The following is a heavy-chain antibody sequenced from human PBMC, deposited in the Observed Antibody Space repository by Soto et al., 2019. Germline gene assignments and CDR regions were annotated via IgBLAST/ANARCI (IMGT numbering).Heavy chain of an antibody. J-gene: IGHJ4*02. CDR2: ISGSGGRT. CDR3: ARAVVVVTDMSYFDY. CDR1: GFTFSSYA. Sequence: GGSLRLSCAASGFTFSSYAMSWVRQAPGKGLEWVSGISGSGGRTHYADSVKGRFTISRDNSKNTLYLQMNSLRAEDTAVYYCARAVVVVTDMSYFDYWGQGTLVTVSS. D-gene: IGHD2-21*02. V-gene: IGHV3-23*01.